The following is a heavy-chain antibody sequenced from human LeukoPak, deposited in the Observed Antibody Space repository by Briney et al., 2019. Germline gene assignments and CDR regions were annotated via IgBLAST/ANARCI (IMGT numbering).Heavy chain of an antibody. CDR1: GGSINYYY. D-gene: IGHD5-12*01. CDR3: ARSPWGGGYALDY. Sequence: SETLSLTCTVSGGSINYYYWSWIRQPPGKGLEYIGYIYSSGSTNYNPSLKSRVTMSVDTSKNQFSLKLSSVTAADTAVYYCARSPWGGGYALDYWGQGTLVTVSS. V-gene: IGHV4-59*01. J-gene: IGHJ4*02. CDR2: IYSSGST.